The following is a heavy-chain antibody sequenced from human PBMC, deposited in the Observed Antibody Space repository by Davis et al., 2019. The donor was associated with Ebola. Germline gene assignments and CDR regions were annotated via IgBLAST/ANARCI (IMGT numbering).Heavy chain of an antibody. CDR3: ARVNAITFGGVIVKGWFDP. CDR1: GYTFASYY. J-gene: IGHJ5*02. CDR2: INPSGRTT. V-gene: IGHV1-46*01. D-gene: IGHD3-16*02. Sequence: ASVKVSCKASGYTFASYYIHWVRQAPGQGLEWVGIINPSGRTTSYTQKFQGRITMTRGTSTSTAYMDLSRLRSDDTAVYYCARVNAITFGGVIVKGWFDPWGQGTLVTVSS.